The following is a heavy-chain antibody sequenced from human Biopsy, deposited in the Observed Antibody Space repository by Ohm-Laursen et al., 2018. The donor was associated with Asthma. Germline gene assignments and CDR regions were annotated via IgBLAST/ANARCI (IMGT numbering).Heavy chain of an antibody. Sequence: TLSLTCTVYGGYLTGHYWNWIRQPPGKGLEWIGEIDQSGYTNYNPSLKSRVPISADTSKNHFHLNLSSVTAADTAVYFCARAAITGIRGWFDPWGQGTQVTVSS. V-gene: IGHV4-34*01. CDR2: IDQSGYT. D-gene: IGHD1-20*01. J-gene: IGHJ5*02. CDR3: ARAAITGIRGWFDP. CDR1: GGYLTGHY.